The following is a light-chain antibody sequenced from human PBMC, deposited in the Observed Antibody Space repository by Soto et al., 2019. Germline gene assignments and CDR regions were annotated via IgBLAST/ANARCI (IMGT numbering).Light chain of an antibody. CDR2: EVS. J-gene: IGLJ2*01. CDR3: RSYVGSNNVV. CDR1: SSDVGAYNY. V-gene: IGLV2-8*01. Sequence: QSALTQSPSASGSPGQSVTISCTGTSSDVGAYNYVSWYQQHPGKAPKVMIYEVSKRPSGVPDRFSGSKSGNTASLTVSGLQAEDEADYYCRSYVGSNNVVFGGGTKLTVL.